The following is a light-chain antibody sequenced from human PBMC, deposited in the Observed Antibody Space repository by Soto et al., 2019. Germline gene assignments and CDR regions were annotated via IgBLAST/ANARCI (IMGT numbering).Light chain of an antibody. CDR2: GAS. CDR3: LQDINYPWK. J-gene: IGKJ1*01. Sequence: IQMTRPPSSLSASGGDRVSLSCRASQGIGTGLGWYQQKPGRPPKVLIYGASNLHSGVPPRLGGSGSGTDFTLAISSLQPEDSATYYCLQDINYPWKCGQGTTGDIK. CDR1: QGIGTG. V-gene: IGKV1-6*01.